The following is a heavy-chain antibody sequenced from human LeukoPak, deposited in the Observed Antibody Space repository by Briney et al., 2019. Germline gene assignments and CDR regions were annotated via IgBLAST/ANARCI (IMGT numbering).Heavy chain of an antibody. J-gene: IGHJ4*02. Sequence: GGSLRLSCAASGFTFSSYGMSWVRQAPGKGLEWVSAISGSGGSTYYADSVKGRFTISRDNSKNTLYLQMNSLRAEDTAVYYGAKDPPVLLWFGELSEPPIFWGQGTLVTVSS. CDR3: AKDPPVLLWFGELSEPPIF. CDR2: ISGSGGST. CDR1: GFTFSSYG. V-gene: IGHV3-23*01. D-gene: IGHD3-10*01.